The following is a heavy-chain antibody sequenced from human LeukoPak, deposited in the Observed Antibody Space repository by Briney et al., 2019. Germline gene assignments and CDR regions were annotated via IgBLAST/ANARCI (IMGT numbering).Heavy chain of an antibody. V-gene: IGHV1-2*02. J-gene: IGHJ4*02. CDR2: INPNGGGT. CDR1: GYTFSGYY. CDR3: ARGGYGGGNSGVIDS. D-gene: IGHD4-23*01. Sequence: GASVKVSCKASGYTFSGYYIHWVRQAPGQGLEWMGWINPNGGGTIYAQKFQARVTLTRDTSISAAYMELSGLRSDDNGVYYCARGGYGGGNSGVIDSWGQGTLVTVSS.